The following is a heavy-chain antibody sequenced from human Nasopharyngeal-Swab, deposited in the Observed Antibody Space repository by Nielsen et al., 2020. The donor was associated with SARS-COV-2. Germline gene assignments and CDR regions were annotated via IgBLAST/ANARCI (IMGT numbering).Heavy chain of an antibody. CDR2: IYYSGST. J-gene: IGHJ6*03. CDR1: GGSISSYY. D-gene: IGHD6-13*01. CDR3: ARLVAAPYYYYMDV. Sequence: SETPSLTCTVSGGSISSYYWSWIRQPPGKGLEWIGYIYYSGSTNYNPSLKSRVTISVDTSKNQFSLKLSSVTAADTAVYYCARLVAAPYYYYMDVWGKGTTVTVSS. V-gene: IGHV4-59*08.